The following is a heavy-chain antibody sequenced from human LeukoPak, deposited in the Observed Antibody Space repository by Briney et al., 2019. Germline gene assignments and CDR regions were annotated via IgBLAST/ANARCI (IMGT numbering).Heavy chain of an antibody. Sequence: GGSLRLSCAASGFTFSSYGMSWVRQAPGKGLEWVSAISGRSGSTYYADSVKGRFTISRDSSKNTLFLQMNRLRPEDAAVYYCAKAPVTTCRGAFCYPFDYWGLGTLVTVSS. CDR2: ISGRSGST. J-gene: IGHJ4*02. CDR1: GFTFSSYG. V-gene: IGHV3-23*01. CDR3: AKAPVTTCRGAFCYPFDY. D-gene: IGHD2-15*01.